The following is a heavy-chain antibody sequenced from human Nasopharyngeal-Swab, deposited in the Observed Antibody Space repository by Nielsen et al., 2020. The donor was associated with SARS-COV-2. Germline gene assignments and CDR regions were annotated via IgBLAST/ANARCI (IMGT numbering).Heavy chain of an antibody. CDR2: IYYSGST. J-gene: IGHJ6*04. Sequence: WIRQPPGKGLEWIGYIYYSGSTYYNPSLKGRVTISVDTSKNQFSLKLSSVTAADTAVYYCARGFVGAYYDSNLDVWGKGTTVTASS. CDR3: ARGFVGAYYDSNLDV. D-gene: IGHD3-22*01. V-gene: IGHV4-31*02.